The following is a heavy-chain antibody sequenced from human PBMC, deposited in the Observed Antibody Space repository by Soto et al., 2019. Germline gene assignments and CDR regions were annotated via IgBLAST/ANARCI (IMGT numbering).Heavy chain of an antibody. CDR1: GYTFTRYG. CDR3: ARDQSWHDLVWWFDP. D-gene: IGHD1-1*01. CDR2: ISGYDGRT. V-gene: IGHV1-18*01. J-gene: IGHJ5*02. Sequence: ASVKVSCKTSGYTFTRYGISWVRQAPGQGLEWMGWISGYDGRTNFAQKVQDRVTMTTDTSTSTVYMELNSLTSDDTAVYYCARDQSWHDLVWWFDPWGQGTLVTVSS.